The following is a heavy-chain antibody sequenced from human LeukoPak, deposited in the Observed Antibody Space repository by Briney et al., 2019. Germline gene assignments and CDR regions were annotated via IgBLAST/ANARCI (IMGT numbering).Heavy chain of an antibody. D-gene: IGHD6-13*01. Sequence: GGSLRLSCAASGLTVSSNYISWVRQAPGKGLEWVPVIYSGGSTYYADSVKGRFTISRDNAKNSLYLQMNSLRAEDTAVYYCARPPWGIAAAAMDVWGRGTTVTVSS. CDR3: ARPPWGIAAAAMDV. CDR2: IYSGGST. CDR1: GLTVSSNY. J-gene: IGHJ6*03. V-gene: IGHV3-53*01.